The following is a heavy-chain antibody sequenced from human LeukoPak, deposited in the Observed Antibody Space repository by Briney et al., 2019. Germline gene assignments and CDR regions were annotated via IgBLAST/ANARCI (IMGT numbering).Heavy chain of an antibody. CDR3: ARTRGYSYGPFDY. CDR1: GGSISSYY. D-gene: IGHD5-18*01. J-gene: IGHJ4*02. CDR2: IYYSGST. Sequence: PSETLSLTCTVSGGSISSYYWSWIRQPPGKGLEWIGYIYYSGSTNYNPSLKSRVSISVDTSKNQFSLKLSSVTAADTAVYYCARTRGYSYGPFDYWGQGTLVTVSS. V-gene: IGHV4-59*08.